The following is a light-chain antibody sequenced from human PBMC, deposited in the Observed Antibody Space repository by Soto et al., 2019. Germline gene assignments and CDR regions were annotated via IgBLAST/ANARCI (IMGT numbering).Light chain of an antibody. V-gene: IGKV1-5*03. J-gene: IGKJ1*01. Sequence: MTQSPSTLSGTVRHGRSITFRSSQTISSWLAWYQQKPGKAPKLLIYKASTLKSGVPSRFSGSGSGTEFTLTISSLQHDDFATYYCQHYNSYSEAFGQGTTVDSK. CDR1: QTISSW. CDR3: QHYNSYSEA. CDR2: KAS.